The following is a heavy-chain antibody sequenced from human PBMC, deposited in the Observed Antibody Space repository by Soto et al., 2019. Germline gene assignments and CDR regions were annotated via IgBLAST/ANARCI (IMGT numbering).Heavy chain of an antibody. CDR1: GGSFSGYY. J-gene: IGHJ5*02. Sequence: QVQLQQWGAGLLKPSETLSLTCAVYGGSFSGYYWSWIRQPPGKGLEWIGEINHSGSTNYNPSLKCRVTISVDTSKNQFSLKLSSVTAADTAMYYCARGTLGHVVPAGRRRFDPWGQGTLVTVSS. V-gene: IGHV4-34*01. CDR2: INHSGST. CDR3: ARGTLGHVVPAGRRRFDP. D-gene: IGHD2-2*01.